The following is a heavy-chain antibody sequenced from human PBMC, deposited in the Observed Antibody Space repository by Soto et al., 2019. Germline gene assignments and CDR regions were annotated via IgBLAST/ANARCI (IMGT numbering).Heavy chain of an antibody. CDR3: ARDRSTYGGGGTGEVKENWFDP. J-gene: IGHJ5*02. V-gene: IGHV4-59*01. Sequence: SETLSLTCSVSGASISRYYLSWIRQCAGKGLEWIGYAYYSGDTGYNPSLKSRVTMAIDTSKNQVSLKLTSVTAADTAVYYCARDRSTYGGGGTGEVKENWFDPWGQGALVTVSS. CDR1: GASISRYY. D-gene: IGHD2-8*01. CDR2: AYYSGDT.